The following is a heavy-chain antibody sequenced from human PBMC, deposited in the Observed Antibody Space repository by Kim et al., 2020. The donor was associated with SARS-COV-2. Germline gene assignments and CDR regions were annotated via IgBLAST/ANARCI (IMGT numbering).Heavy chain of an antibody. CDR3: ARGGGDYYYYMDV. D-gene: IGHD3-10*01. Sequence: YSPSLKSRVTFAVDTSKNQFSLKLSSVTAADTAVYYCARGGGDYYYYMDVWGKGTTVTVSS. V-gene: IGHV4-31*02. J-gene: IGHJ6*03.